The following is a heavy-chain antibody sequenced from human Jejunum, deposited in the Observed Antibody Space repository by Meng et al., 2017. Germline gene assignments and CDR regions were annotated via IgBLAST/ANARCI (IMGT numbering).Heavy chain of an antibody. CDR3: ARDFEALNGV. J-gene: IGHJ1*01. D-gene: IGHD2-8*01. V-gene: IGHV4-4*02. Sequence: LQGARPGSGKPWGTLSLTCAFSGDSISSSYWWRWVRQSPGKGLEWIGEIYHSGTTNYNPSLKSRVTLSVDKSKNQFSLNLSSVTAADTAVYFCARDFEALNGVWGQGTLVTVSS. CDR2: IYHSGTT. CDR1: GDSISSSYW.